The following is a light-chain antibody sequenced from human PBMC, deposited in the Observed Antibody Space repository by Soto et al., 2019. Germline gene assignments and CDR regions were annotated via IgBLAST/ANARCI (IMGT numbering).Light chain of an antibody. Sequence: QSVLTQPASVTGSPGQSLTISCTGTSIDNAPYNYVSWYQQHPGKAPKLIIYEVSYRPSGISKRSSGSKSGNTASLTISGLHAEDEADYYCSPYTSRTNYVFGNGTKVTVL. CDR2: EVS. J-gene: IGLJ1*01. V-gene: IGLV2-14*01. CDR1: SIDNAPYNY. CDR3: SPYTSRTNYV.